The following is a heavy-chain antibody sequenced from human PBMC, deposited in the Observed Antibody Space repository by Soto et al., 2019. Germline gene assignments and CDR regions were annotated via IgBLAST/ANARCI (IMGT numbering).Heavy chain of an antibody. D-gene: IGHD3-3*01. J-gene: IGHJ4*02. Sequence: ASVKVSCKASGYTFTSYGISWVRQAPGQGLEWMGWISAYNGNTNYAQKLQGRVTMTTDTSTSTAYMELRSLRSDDTAVYYCARGHYDFWSGYYWYFDYWDQGTLVTVSS. V-gene: IGHV1-18*01. CDR2: ISAYNGNT. CDR1: GYTFTSYG. CDR3: ARGHYDFWSGYYWYFDY.